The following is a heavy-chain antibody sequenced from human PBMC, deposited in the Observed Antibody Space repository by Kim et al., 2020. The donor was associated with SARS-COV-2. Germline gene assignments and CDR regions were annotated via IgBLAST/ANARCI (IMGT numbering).Heavy chain of an antibody. CDR2: IYHSGST. CDR1: GGSISSGGYS. D-gene: IGHD6-13*01. J-gene: IGHJ4*02. V-gene: IGHV4-30-2*01. Sequence: SETLSLTCAVSGGSISSGGYSWSWIRQPPGKGLEWIGYIYHSGSTYYNPSLKSRVTISVDRSKNQFSLKLSSVTAADTAVYYCAREGSSYFDYWGQGTLV. CDR3: AREGSSYFDY.